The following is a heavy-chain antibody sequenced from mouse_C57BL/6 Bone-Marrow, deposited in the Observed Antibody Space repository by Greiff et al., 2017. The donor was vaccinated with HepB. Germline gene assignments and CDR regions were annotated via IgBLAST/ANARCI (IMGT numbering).Heavy chain of an antibody. CDR2: INPYNGGT. CDR1: GYTFTDYY. D-gene: IGHD2-3*01. J-gene: IGHJ3*01. CDR3: ARGLLAWFAY. Sequence: VHVKQSGPVLVKPGASVKMSCKASGYTFTDYYMNWVKQSHGKSLEWIGVINPYNGGTSYNQKFKGKATLTVDKSSSTAYMELNSLTSEDSAVYYCARGLLAWFAYWGQGTLVTVSA. V-gene: IGHV1-19*01.